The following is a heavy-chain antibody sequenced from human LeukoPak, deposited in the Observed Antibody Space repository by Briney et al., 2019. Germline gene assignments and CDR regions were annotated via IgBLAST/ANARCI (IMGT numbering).Heavy chain of an antibody. Sequence: SVKVSCKASGGTFSSYAISWVRQAPGQGLEWMGGIIPIFGTANYAQKLQGRVTMTTDTSTSTAYMELRSLRSDDTAVYYCARDSAYYYDSSGYWDWGQGTLVTVSS. J-gene: IGHJ4*02. D-gene: IGHD3-22*01. V-gene: IGHV1-69*05. CDR1: GGTFSSYA. CDR3: ARDSAYYYDSSGYWD. CDR2: IIPIFGTA.